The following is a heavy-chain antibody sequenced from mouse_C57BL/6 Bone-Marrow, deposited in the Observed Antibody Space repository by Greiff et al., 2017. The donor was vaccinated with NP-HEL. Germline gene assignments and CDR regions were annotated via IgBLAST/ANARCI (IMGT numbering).Heavy chain of an antibody. J-gene: IGHJ2*01. V-gene: IGHV1-42*01. Sequence: EVQLQQSGPELVKPGASVKISCKASGYSFTGYYMNWVKQSPEKSLEWIGEINPSTGGTTYNQKFKAKATLTVDKSSSTAYMQLKSLTSEDSAVYYCAAGSSVWGQGTTLTVSS. D-gene: IGHD1-1*01. CDR1: GYSFTGYY. CDR3: AAGSSV. CDR2: INPSTGGT.